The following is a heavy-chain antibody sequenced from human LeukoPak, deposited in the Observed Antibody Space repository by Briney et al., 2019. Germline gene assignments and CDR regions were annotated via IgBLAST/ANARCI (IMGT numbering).Heavy chain of an antibody. CDR1: GGSFSAYY. J-gene: IGHJ3*02. D-gene: IGHD3-22*01. CDR2: INHSGST. Sequence: SETLSLTCGVSGGSFSAYYWSWIRQPPGKGLELIGEINHSGSTNYNPSLKSQVTISVDTSKNQFSLKLSSVTAADTAVYYCARDLFTMIYAFDIWGQGTMVTVSS. CDR3: ARDLFTMIYAFDI. V-gene: IGHV4-34*01.